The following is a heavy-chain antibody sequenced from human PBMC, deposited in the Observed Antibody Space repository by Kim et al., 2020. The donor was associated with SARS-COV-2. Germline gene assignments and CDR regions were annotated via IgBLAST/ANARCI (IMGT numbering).Heavy chain of an antibody. V-gene: IGHV3-49*02. CDR3: TNERY. J-gene: IGHJ4*02. CDR2: GGRT. Sequence: GGRTDYGASLKGRFASARDDSKSNAYLQMNSLKTEDTAVYYCTNERYWGQGTLVTVSS.